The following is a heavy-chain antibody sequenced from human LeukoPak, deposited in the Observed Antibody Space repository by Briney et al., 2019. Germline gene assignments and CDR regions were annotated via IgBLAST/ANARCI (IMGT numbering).Heavy chain of an antibody. Sequence: SETLSLTCTVSGGSITGYYWSWIRQPPGKGLEWVGYIFSSGSTNYNPSLKSRVTISLDTSKSQFSLKLISVTTSDTAVYYCARLTKFLTTYYPTPWGQGTLVTVSS. D-gene: IGHD2/OR15-2a*01. CDR3: ARLTKFLTTYYPTP. V-gene: IGHV4-59*08. CDR2: IFSSGST. J-gene: IGHJ5*02. CDR1: GGSITGYY.